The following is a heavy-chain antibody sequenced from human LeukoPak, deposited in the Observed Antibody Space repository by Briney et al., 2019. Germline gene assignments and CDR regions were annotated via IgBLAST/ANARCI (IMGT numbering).Heavy chain of an antibody. CDR3: ARSDYSGSYFFDY. D-gene: IGHD1-26*01. CDR1: GGSISSYY. J-gene: IGHJ4*02. V-gene: IGHV4-59*08. CDR2: IYYSGST. Sequence: SETLSLTCTVSGGSISSYYWSWLRQPPGKGLEWIGYIYYSGSTNYNPSLKSRVTISVDTSKNQFSLELSSVTAADTAVYYCARSDYSGSYFFDYWGQGTLVTVSS.